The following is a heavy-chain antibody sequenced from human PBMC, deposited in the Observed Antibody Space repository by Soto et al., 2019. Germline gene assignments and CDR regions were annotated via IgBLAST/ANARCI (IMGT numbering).Heavy chain of an antibody. Sequence: QVQLEQSAGEVKKPGASVKVSCKASGYTFTNNGINWVRQAPGQGLEWLGWVSVLDGKTNFAQKFQDRVAMTTDTSTSTAYIELRNLRSDDTAVYYGARGLGLWFGDPNSYYHAMDVWGQGTTVTVTS. J-gene: IGHJ6*02. CDR1: GYTFTNNG. CDR2: VSVLDGKT. D-gene: IGHD3-10*01. CDR3: ARGLGLWFGDPNSYYHAMDV. V-gene: IGHV1-18*01.